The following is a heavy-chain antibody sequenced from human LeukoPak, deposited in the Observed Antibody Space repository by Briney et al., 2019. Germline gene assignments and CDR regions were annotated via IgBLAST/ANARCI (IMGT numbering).Heavy chain of an antibody. CDR1: GFNLRDYW. V-gene: IGHV3-74*01. Sequence: PGGSLRLSCAASGFNLRDYWMYWVRQAPGKGLVWISRINSDGSSTTYADSVKGRFTVSRDNAKNTVYLQMNSLRAEDTAVYYCARRRDGYIDSWGQGTLVTVSS. CDR3: ARRRDGYIDS. CDR2: INSDGSST. J-gene: IGHJ4*02. D-gene: IGHD5-24*01.